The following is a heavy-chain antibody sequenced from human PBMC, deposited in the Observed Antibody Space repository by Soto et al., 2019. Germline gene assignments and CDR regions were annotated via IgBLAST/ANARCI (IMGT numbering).Heavy chain of an antibody. CDR1: GGSISSSNYY. J-gene: IGHJ5*02. D-gene: IGHD1-26*01. Sequence: QLQLQESGPGLVKPSETLSLTCTVSGGSISSSNYYWGWIRQPPGKGLEWIGSIYYSGSTSYNPAPKSPVTISVYTSKNQFPLTLSSVTAADTAVYYCATHEVGASYAYTFDPWGQGTLVTFSS. V-gene: IGHV4-39*01. CDR3: ATHEVGASYAYTFDP. CDR2: IYYSGST.